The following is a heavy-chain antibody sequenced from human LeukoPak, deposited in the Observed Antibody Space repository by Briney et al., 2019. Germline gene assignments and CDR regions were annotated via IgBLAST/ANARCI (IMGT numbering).Heavy chain of an antibody. CDR1: GFTFSSYG. CDR2: IWYDGSNK. D-gene: IGHD3-22*01. V-gene: IGHV3-33*01. J-gene: IGHJ4*02. Sequence: GGSLRLSCAASGFTFSSYGMHWVRQAPGKGLEWVAVIWYDGSNKYYADSVKGRFTISRDNSKNTLYLQVSSLRAEDTAVYYCARDNDYYDLHYWGQGTLVTVSS. CDR3: ARDNDYYDLHY.